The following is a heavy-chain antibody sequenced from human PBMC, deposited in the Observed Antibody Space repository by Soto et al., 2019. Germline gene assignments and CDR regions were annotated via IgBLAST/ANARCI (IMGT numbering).Heavy chain of an antibody. J-gene: IGHJ6*02. V-gene: IGHV1-18*04. CDR2: ISAYNGNT. D-gene: IGHD3-10*01. CDR1: GYTFTSYG. Sequence: QVQLVQSGAEVKKPGASVKVSCKASGYTFTSYGISWVRQAPGQGLKWMGWISAYNGNTNYAQKLQGRVTMTTDTSTSTAYMELRSLRSDDTAVYYCARDQGAGWGFGRNYYYYGIDVWGQGTTVTVSS. CDR3: ARDQGAGWGFGRNYYYYGIDV.